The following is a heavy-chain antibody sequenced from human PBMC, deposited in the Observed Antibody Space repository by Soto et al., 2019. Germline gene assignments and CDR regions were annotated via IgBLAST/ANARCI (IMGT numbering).Heavy chain of an antibody. CDR2: IIPISGAA. V-gene: IGHV1-69*06. CDR3: ARDMTRTVGPYFDF. Sequence: QVQLVQSGAEVKKPGSSVKVSCKASGGTFSNYVVNWVRQAPGQGLAWMGRIIPISGAANYSQKFHGSVTITSDKSTSTSYMELSSLGSEDSSVYYCARDMTRTVGPYFDFWSHVTLVTVSS. D-gene: IGHD1-7*01. J-gene: IGHJ4*01. CDR1: GGTFSNYV.